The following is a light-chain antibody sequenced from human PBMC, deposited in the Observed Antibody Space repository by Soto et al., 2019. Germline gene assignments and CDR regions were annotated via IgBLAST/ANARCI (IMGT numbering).Light chain of an antibody. V-gene: IGLV2-14*03. Sequence: QSALTQPASVSGSPGQSITISCTGTSSDVGGSNYVSWYQQHPGKAPNLMIYDVNNRPSGISNRFSGSNSGNTASLTISGLQAEDEADYYCSSYRSGSTLVFGGGTKLTVL. J-gene: IGLJ2*01. CDR1: SSDVGGSNY. CDR2: DVN. CDR3: SSYRSGSTLV.